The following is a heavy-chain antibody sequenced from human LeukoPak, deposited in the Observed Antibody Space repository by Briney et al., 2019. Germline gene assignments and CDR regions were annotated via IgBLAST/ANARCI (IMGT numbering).Heavy chain of an antibody. D-gene: IGHD1-26*01. Sequence: GGSLRLSCAASGFTFNSYSMKWVRQAPGKGLEWISYLSRSGSTIYYAASVKGRFTISRGNAKNSLYLQMNSLRAEDTAVYYCARIWDGYSGSDYWGPGTLVTVSS. CDR1: GFTFNSYS. V-gene: IGHV3-48*01. CDR2: LSRSGSTI. CDR3: ARIWDGYSGSDY. J-gene: IGHJ4*02.